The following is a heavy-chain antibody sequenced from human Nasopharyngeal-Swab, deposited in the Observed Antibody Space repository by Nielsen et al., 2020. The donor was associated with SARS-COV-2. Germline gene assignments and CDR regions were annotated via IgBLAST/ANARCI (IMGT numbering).Heavy chain of an antibody. J-gene: IGHJ6*02. V-gene: IGHV7-4-1*02. CDR1: GGTFSSYA. CDR2: INTNTGNP. D-gene: IGHD1-26*01. CDR3: ARDSDTYYYYYGMDV. Sequence: ASVKVSCKASGGTFSSYAISWVRQAPGQGLEWKGWINTNTGNPTYAQGFTGRFVFSLDTSVSTAYLQISSLKAEDTAVYYCARDSDTYYYYYGMDVWGQGTTVTVSS.